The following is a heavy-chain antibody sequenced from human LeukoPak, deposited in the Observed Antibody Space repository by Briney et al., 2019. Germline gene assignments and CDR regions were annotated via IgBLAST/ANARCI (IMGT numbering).Heavy chain of an antibody. V-gene: IGHV3-23*01. CDR1: GFTFSTYA. J-gene: IGHJ6*02. CDR3: ARYCVTTNCDVSSHYGMDV. Sequence: GGSLRLSCAASGFTFSTYAMSWVRQAPGKGLGWVSAISGGGDRTFYADSVEGRFTVSRDNSKNTLYLQMNSLRPEDTAEYYCARYCVTTNCDVSSHYGMDVWGQGTTVTVSS. D-gene: IGHD2-2*01. CDR2: ISGGGDRT.